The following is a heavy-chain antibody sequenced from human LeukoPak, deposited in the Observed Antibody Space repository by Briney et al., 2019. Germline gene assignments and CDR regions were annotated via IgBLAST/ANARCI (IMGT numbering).Heavy chain of an antibody. CDR2: IYYSGST. CDR3: ARDDAREDAFDI. D-gene: IGHD5-24*01. J-gene: IGHJ3*02. V-gene: IGHV4-59*01. Sequence: SETLSLTCTVSGGSISSYYWSWIRQPPGKGLEWIGYIYYSGSTNYNPSPKSRVTISVDTSKNQFSLKLSSVTAADTAVYYCARDDAREDAFDIWGQGTMVTVSS. CDR1: GGSISSYY.